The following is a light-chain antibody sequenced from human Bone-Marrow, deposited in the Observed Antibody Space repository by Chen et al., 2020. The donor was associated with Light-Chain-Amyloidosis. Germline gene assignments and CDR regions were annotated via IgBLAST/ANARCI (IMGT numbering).Light chain of an antibody. CDR3: KQVKIYPPMYT. CDR2: AAS. CDR1: QGISSY. J-gene: IGKJ2*01. Sequence: DIQLTQSPSFLSASVGDRVTITCRASQGISSYLAWYQQKPGKAPKLLIYAASTLQSEVPSRFSGSGSGTEFTLTISIMQLEDFETGYYKQVKIYPPMYTFGQGTKLEIK. V-gene: IGKV1-9*01.